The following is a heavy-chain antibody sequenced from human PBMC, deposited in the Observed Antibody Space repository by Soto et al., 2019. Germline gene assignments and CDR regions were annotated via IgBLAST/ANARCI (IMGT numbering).Heavy chain of an antibody. D-gene: IGHD3-22*01. CDR1: GGLFSSSP. J-gene: IGHJ4*02. V-gene: IGHV1-69*01. Sequence: QEQLVQSGAEVKKPGSSVKVSCTASGGLFSSSPISWVRQVPGQGLEWMGGIIPVFQTAYYPQRFQGRVTITADESTNTAYMELSSLRSEDTAIYYCARGGSGYTWFNEFWGQGTLVTVSS. CDR3: ARGGSGYTWFNEF. CDR2: IIPVFQTA.